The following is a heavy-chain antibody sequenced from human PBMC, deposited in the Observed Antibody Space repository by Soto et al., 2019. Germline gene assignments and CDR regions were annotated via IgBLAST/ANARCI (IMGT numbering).Heavy chain of an antibody. CDR3: ARGGGGIDN. D-gene: IGHD3-16*01. J-gene: IGHJ4*02. CDR1: GFTFSNNW. Sequence: GGSLRLSCSAPGFTFSNNWMTWVRQASEKGLEWVANIKEDGSEKYYVDSVKGRFTISRDNAENSVYLQMNSLRAEGTAVYYCARGGGGIDNWGQGTLVTVSS. V-gene: IGHV3-7*01. CDR2: IKEDGSEK.